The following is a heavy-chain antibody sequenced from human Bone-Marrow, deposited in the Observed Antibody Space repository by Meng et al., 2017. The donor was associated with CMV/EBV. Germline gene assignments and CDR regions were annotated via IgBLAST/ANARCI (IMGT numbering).Heavy chain of an antibody. CDR1: GYSFTSYW. CDR3: ARLESIAARQSAWAYDI. Sequence: GESLKISCKGSGYSFTSYWIGWVRQMPGKGLEWMGIIYPGDSDTRYSPSFQGQVTISADKSISTAYLQWSSLKASDTAMYYCARLESIAARQSAWAYDIWGQGTRVTVSS. D-gene: IGHD6-6*01. V-gene: IGHV5-51*01. J-gene: IGHJ3*02. CDR2: IYPGDSDT.